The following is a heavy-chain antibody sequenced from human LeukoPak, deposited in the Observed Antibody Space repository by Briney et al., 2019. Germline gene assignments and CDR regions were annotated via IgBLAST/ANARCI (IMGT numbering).Heavy chain of an antibody. CDR1: GGSFSGYY. CDR3: ARGPGCSGGSCYFGFDY. Sequence: SETLSLTCAVYGGSFSGYYWSWIRQPPGKGLEWIGEINHSGSTNYNPSLKSRATISVDTAKNQFSLKLSSVTAADTAVYYCARGPGCSGGSCYFGFDYWGQGTLVTVSS. CDR2: INHSGST. J-gene: IGHJ4*02. V-gene: IGHV4-34*01. D-gene: IGHD2-15*01.